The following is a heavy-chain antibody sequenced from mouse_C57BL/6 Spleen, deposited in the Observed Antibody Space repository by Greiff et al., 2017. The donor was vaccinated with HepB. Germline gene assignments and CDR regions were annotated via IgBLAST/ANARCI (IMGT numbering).Heavy chain of an antibody. CDR2: IYPGDGDT. CDR3: ARLGYYGSSSLDY. V-gene: IGHV1-82*01. CDR1: GYAFSSSW. D-gene: IGHD1-1*01. Sequence: QVQLKESGPELVKPGASVKISCKASGYAFSSSWMNWVKQRPGKGLEWIGRIYPGDGDTNYNGKFKGKATLTADKSSSTAYMQLSSLTSEDSAVYFCARLGYYGSSSLDYWGQGTTLTVSS. J-gene: IGHJ2*01.